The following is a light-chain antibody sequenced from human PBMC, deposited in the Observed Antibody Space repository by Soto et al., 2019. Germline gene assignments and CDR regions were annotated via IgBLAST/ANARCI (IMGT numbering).Light chain of an antibody. CDR1: QSISNSY. CDR2: GAS. Sequence: EIVLTQSPGTLSLSPGERATLSCRASQSISNSYLAWYLKKPGQAPRLLVYGASARATGIPDRFSGSGSGTDFTLTISRLEPEDFAVYYCQQYGTSRFTFGPGTKVDIK. CDR3: QQYGTSRFT. J-gene: IGKJ3*01. V-gene: IGKV3-20*01.